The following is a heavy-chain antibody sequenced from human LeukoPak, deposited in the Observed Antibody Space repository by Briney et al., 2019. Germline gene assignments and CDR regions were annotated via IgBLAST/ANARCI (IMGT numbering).Heavy chain of an antibody. J-gene: IGHJ4*02. CDR3: ARDKYTGYETFDY. CDR2: INPNNGGT. CDR1: GYTFTGYY. Sequence: GASVRVSCKASGYTFTGYYIHWVRQAPGQGLEGMGWINPNNGGTNYAQKFQGRVTMTRDTSISTAYMELNRLTSDDTAVYYCARDKYTGYETFDYWGQGTLVTVSS. D-gene: IGHD5-12*01. V-gene: IGHV1-2*02.